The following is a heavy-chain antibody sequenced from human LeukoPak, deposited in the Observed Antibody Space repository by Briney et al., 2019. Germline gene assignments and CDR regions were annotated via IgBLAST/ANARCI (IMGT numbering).Heavy chain of an antibody. CDR1: GFTFSSYS. Sequence: QTGGSLRLSCAASGFTFSSYSMNWVRQAPGKGLEWVSYISSSSSTIYYADSVKGRFTISRDNSKNTLSLQMNSLRADDTAIYYCTRSGYRHPYHFESWGQGTLVIVSS. CDR2: ISSSSSTI. CDR3: TRSGYRHPYHFES. J-gene: IGHJ4*02. D-gene: IGHD3-22*01. V-gene: IGHV3-48*01.